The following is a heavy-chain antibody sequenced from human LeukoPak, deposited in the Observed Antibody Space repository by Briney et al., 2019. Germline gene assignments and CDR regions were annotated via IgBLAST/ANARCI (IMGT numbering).Heavy chain of an antibody. CDR1: GLSVSTHY. CDR3: ARVRDGVYSGSYFDY. D-gene: IGHD1-26*01. Sequence: GGSLRLSCAASGLSVSTHYMSWVRQAPGKGLEWVSVIYNTGRTYYADSVKGRFTISIDNSKNTLFLQMNSLRADDTAVYYCARVRDGVYSGSYFDYWGQGTLATVSS. J-gene: IGHJ4*02. CDR2: IYNTGRT. V-gene: IGHV3-53*01.